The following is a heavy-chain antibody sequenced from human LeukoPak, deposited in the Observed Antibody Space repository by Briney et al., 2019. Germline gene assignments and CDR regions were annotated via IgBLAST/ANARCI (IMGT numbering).Heavy chain of an antibody. V-gene: IGHV3-23*01. CDR2: ISGGGGST. CDR1: EFTFSNYA. J-gene: IGHJ5*02. Sequence: TGGSLRLSCAASEFTFSNYAMNWVRQAPGKGLEWVSGISGGGGSTYYADSVKGRFTISRDNSKNTLYLQMDGLRAEDTALYYCAKGSGINHYHWIDPWGQGTLVTVSS. CDR3: AKGSGINHYHWIDP. D-gene: IGHD1-14*01.